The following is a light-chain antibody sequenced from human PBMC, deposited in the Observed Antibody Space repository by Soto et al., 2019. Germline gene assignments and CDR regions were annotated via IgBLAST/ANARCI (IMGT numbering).Light chain of an antibody. J-gene: IGLJ2*01. V-gene: IGLV2-14*01. CDR2: DVT. CDR3: GSYTSSDTVV. Sequence: QSVLTQPASVSGSPGQSITISCTGTSSDVGAYNYVSWYQQYPGKAPKLMIYDVTNRPSGVSNRFSGSKSGNTASLTISGLQAEDEADYYCGSYTSSDTVVFGGGTQLTVL. CDR1: SSDVGAYNY.